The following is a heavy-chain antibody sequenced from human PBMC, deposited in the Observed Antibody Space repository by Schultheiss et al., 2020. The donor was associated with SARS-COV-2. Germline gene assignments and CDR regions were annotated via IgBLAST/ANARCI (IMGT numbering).Heavy chain of an antibody. Sequence: GESLKISCAASGFTFSSYGMHWVRQAPGKGLEWVGRIKSKTDGGTTDYAAPVKGRFTISRDDSKNTLYLQMNSLKTEDTAVYYCTTDRRARPDYYYYYGMDVWGQGTTVTVSS. J-gene: IGHJ6*02. CDR2: IKSKTDGGTT. CDR1: GFTFSSYG. D-gene: IGHD6-6*01. V-gene: IGHV3-15*01. CDR3: TTDRRARPDYYYYYGMDV.